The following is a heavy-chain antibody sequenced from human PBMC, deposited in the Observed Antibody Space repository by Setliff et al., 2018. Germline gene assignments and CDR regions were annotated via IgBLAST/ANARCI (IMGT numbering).Heavy chain of an antibody. D-gene: IGHD3-16*01. CDR1: GFSFSAHG. CDR2: INWDGRTT. Sequence: GGSLRLSCAASGFSFSAHGMNWVRQRPGKGLEWVSTINWDGRTTAYADSVKGRFTISRDNAKNSLYLQMNSLRAEDTALYYCALFGDRNTFPTWGQGAMVTVSS. J-gene: IGHJ3*02. CDR3: ALFGDRNTFPT. V-gene: IGHV3-20*04.